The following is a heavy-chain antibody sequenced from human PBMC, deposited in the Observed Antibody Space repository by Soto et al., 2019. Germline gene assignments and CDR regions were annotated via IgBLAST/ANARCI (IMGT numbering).Heavy chain of an antibody. CDR2: IIPISETT. Sequence: QVQLVQSGAEVKKPGSSVKVSCKASGGTFSSYAISWVRQAPGQGLEWMGGIIPISETTNYAQKFQGRVTITADESKSRAYMELRSLRSEDTAVYYCARSQGSSTSLETYYYSYDGMDVWGQGTTVTVSS. V-gene: IGHV1-69*01. D-gene: IGHD2-2*01. CDR1: GGTFSSYA. J-gene: IGHJ6*02. CDR3: ARSQGSSTSLETYYYSYDGMDV.